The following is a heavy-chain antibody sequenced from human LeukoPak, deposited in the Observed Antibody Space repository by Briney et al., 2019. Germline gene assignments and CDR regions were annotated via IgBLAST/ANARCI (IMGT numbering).Heavy chain of an antibody. J-gene: IGHJ5*02. CDR3: ATSAAYAGCA. CDR2: INEDGSTK. D-gene: IGHD2-8*02. V-gene: IGHV3-7*03. Sequence: GGSLRLSCAASGFIFTKYWMSWVRQAPGKGLELVANINEDGSTKFYVDSVKGRFSMSSDNAQNSVYLQLNSLRIEDTAVYSCATSAAYAGCAWGQGTLVIVSP. CDR1: GFIFTKYW.